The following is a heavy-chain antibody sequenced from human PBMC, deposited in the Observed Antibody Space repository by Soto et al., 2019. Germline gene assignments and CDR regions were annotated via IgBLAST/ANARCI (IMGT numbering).Heavy chain of an antibody. Sequence: EVQVVESGGGLVQPGGSLRLSCAASGFTFSSNSMNWVRQAPGKGLEWISYISSSSSTIYADSVKGRFTISRDNAKNSLYLQMNSLRDEDTAVYYCARVIWSGHLTSDLWRQGPLVTVSS. D-gene: IGHD3-3*01. CDR2: ISSSSSTI. CDR3: ARVIWSGHLTSDL. V-gene: IGHV3-48*02. CDR1: GFTFSSNS. J-gene: IGHJ5*02.